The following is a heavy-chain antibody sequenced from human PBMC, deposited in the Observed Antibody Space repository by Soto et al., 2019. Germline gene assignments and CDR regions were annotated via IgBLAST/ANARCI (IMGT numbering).Heavy chain of an antibody. Sequence: QVHLVQSGAEVKKPGASVKVSCKASGYTFTNYYIHWVRQAPGQGLEWLGIIRPRGGRTEYAQRFQGRVTMTRDTSPSTVYMELTSLTSEDTAVYYCAREPNESYYFDYWGQGTLVTVSS. V-gene: IGHV1-46*01. J-gene: IGHJ4*02. CDR3: AREPNESYYFDY. CDR2: IRPRGGRT. CDR1: GYTFTNYY. D-gene: IGHD5-18*01.